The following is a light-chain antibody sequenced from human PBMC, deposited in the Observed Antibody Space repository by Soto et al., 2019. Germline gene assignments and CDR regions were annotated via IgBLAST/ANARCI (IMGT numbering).Light chain of an antibody. Sequence: EIVLTQSPGTLSLSPGERATLSCRASQSVSTYLSWYQQKPGQAPRLLIYGASSRATGIPDRFSGSGSGTDCTLTISRLEPEDFAVYYCQQYGSSPLYTFGQGTKLEIK. J-gene: IGKJ2*01. CDR2: GAS. CDR1: QSVSTY. CDR3: QQYGSSPLYT. V-gene: IGKV3-20*01.